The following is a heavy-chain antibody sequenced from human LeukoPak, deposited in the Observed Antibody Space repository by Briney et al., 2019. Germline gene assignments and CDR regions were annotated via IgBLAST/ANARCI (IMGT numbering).Heavy chain of an antibody. CDR1: GFTFSSYA. D-gene: IGHD3-3*01. Sequence: GGSLRLSCAASGFTFSSYAMSWVRQAPGKGLEWVSAISGSGGSTYYADSVKGRFTISRDNSKNTLYLQMNSLRAEDTAVYYCAKGSGVTIFVRRFDPWGQGTLVTVSS. CDR2: ISGSGGST. V-gene: IGHV3-23*01. CDR3: AKGSGVTIFVRRFDP. J-gene: IGHJ5*02.